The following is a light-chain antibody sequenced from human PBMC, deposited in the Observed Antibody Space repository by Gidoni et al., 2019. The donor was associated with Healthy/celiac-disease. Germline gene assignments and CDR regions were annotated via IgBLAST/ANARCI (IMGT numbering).Light chain of an antibody. V-gene: IGLV1-44*01. Sequence: QSVLTPPPSASGTPGQRVTISCSGSSSNIGSNTVNWYQQLPGTAPKLLIYSNNQRPSGVPDRFSGSKSCTSASLASSGLQSEDEADYYCAAWDDSLNGRVFGGGTKLTVL. CDR3: AAWDDSLNGRV. CDR2: SNN. J-gene: IGLJ3*02. CDR1: SSNIGSNT.